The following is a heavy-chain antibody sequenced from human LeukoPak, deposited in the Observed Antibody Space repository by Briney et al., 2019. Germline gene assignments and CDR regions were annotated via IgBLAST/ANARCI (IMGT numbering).Heavy chain of an antibody. V-gene: IGHV4-39*01. CDR1: CDSISTSYY. Sequence: SETVSLTCTVSCDSISTSYYWGWIRQPPGKGLEWSGGIYYSQSTYYNASLKSRVSIYVDTSKNQFSLRLSSVTDADTAVYYCARLVLKWYFDLWGRDTLLPVFS. J-gene: IGHJ2*01. D-gene: IGHD1-26*01. CDR3: ARLVLKWYFDL. CDR2: IYYSQST.